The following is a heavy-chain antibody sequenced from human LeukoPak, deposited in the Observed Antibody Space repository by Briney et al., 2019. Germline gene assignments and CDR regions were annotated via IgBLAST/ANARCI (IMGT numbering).Heavy chain of an antibody. Sequence: SETLSLTCTVSGGSISSYYWSWIRQPPGKGLEWIGYIYYSGSTNYNPSLKSRVTISVDTSKNQFSLKLSSVTAADTAVYYCARGVCSSTSCYGEFDYWGQGTLVTVSS. J-gene: IGHJ4*02. CDR1: GGSISSYY. D-gene: IGHD2-2*01. CDR2: IYYSGST. CDR3: ARGVCSSTSCYGEFDY. V-gene: IGHV4-59*01.